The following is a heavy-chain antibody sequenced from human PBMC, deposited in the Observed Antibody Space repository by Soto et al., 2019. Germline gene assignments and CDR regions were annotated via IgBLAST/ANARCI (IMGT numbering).Heavy chain of an antibody. CDR3: ARGAATVTPGWFDP. D-gene: IGHD4-17*01. V-gene: IGHV4-38-2*01. CDR1: GYSIVSGYY. J-gene: IGHJ5*02. CDR2: IYHSGST. Sequence: PSETLSLTCAVSGYSIVSGYYWVLMRETPGKGLEWIASIYHSGSTYYNPSLKSRVTISVDTSKNQFSLKLTSVTAADTAVYYCARGAATVTPGWFDPWGQGIMVTVSS.